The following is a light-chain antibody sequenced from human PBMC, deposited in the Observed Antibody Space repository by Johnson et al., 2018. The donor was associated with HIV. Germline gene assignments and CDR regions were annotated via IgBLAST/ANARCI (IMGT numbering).Light chain of an antibody. J-gene: IGLJ1*01. CDR3: GPWGSSLNTEV. Sequence: SILTQPPSVSAAPGQRVTISCSGSSSNIGNFYVSWYQQLPETAPKLLIYKTNDRPSGIPDRFSGSKSGTSAPLDIPGLPTGDEADYYCGPWGSSLNTEVFGTGTKVTVL. CDR1: SSNIGNFY. CDR2: KTN. V-gene: IGLV1-51*02.